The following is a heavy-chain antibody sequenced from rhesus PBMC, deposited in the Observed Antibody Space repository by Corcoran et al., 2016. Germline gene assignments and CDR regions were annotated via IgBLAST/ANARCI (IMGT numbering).Heavy chain of an antibody. D-gene: IGHD3-22*01. J-gene: IGHJ4*01. CDR1: GGSISGGYG. CDR2: IYGSSGST. V-gene: IGHV4-76*01. CDR3: ARESVPEYYFDY. Sequence: QVQLQESGPGVVKPSETLSLTCAVSGGSISGGYGWSWIRQPPGKGLEWIGYIYGSSGSTNYNPSLKNRVTISKDASKNQFSRKLSSVTAADTAVYYCARESVPEYYFDYWGQGVVVTVSS.